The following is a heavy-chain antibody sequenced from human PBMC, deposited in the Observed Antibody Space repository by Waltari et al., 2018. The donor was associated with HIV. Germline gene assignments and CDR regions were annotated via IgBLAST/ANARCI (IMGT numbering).Heavy chain of an antibody. D-gene: IGHD3-10*01. V-gene: IGHV3-21*02. CDR1: GFTFSSYS. J-gene: IGHJ4*02. CDR3: ARDFGGSGSSDY. CDR2: IASNSIYI. Sequence: EVQLVESGGGLVKPGGSLSLSCAASGFTFSSYSMNWVRQAPGKGLEWVSSIASNSIYISYAESVKGRFTISRDNAKSSLSLQMNSLRAEDTAVYYCARDFGGSGSSDYWGQGTLVTVSS.